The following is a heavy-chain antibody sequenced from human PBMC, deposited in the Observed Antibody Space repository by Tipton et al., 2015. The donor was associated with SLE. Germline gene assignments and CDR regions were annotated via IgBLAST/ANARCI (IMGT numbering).Heavy chain of an antibody. D-gene: IGHD3-16*01. CDR1: GFTFDDYT. CDR3: AKDWLTSSTQYYFDS. Sequence: SLRLSCTASGFTFDDYTMHWVRQPPGKGLEWVSLITWDGYSYFAEPVKGRFTISRDNNKNSLYLQMDSLRTEDTAFYYCAKDWLTSSTQYYFDSWGQGTLVTVSS. J-gene: IGHJ4*02. CDR2: ITWDGYS. V-gene: IGHV3-43*01.